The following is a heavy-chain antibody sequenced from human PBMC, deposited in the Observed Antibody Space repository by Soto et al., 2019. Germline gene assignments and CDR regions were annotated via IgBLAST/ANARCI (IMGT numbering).Heavy chain of an antibody. CDR1: GYTFINYY. J-gene: IGHJ4*02. CDR3: ARDPSSGDGVDY. V-gene: IGHV1-46*01. CDR2: INPGGGSP. D-gene: IGHD2-15*01. Sequence: AASVKVSCKASGYTFINYYIHWVRQAPGEGLEWMGIINPGGGSPSYAQKFQGRVTMTSDTSTSTVYMDLSSLRSEDTAVYYCARDPSSGDGVDYWGQGTLVTSPQ.